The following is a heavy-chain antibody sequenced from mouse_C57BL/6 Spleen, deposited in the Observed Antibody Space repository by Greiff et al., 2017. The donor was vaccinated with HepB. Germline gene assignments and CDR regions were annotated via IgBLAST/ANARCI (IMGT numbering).Heavy chain of an antibody. CDR2: ISSGSSTI. CDR1: GFTFSDYG. Sequence: EVKLVESGGGLVKPGGSLKLSCAASGFTFSDYGMHWVRQAPEKGLEWVAYISSGSSTIYYADTVKGRFTISRDNAKNTLLLQMTSLRSEDTAMYYCERRILRYHDAMDYWGQGTTVTVSS. V-gene: IGHV5-17*01. CDR3: ERRILRYHDAMDY. D-gene: IGHD1-1*01. J-gene: IGHJ4*01.